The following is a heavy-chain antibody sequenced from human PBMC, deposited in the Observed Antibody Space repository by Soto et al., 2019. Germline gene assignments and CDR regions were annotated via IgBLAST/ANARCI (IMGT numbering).Heavy chain of an antibody. Sequence: GGSLRLACAASGFTFSHYAMNWVRQAPGKGLEWISTISDRDGSTYYADSVKGRFTVSRDNFNNMVYLQMNSLRAEDTGAYFCPTALRDTSMGGLWGQGTMVTVYS. J-gene: IGHJ4*02. CDR1: GFTFSHYA. D-gene: IGHD5-18*01. CDR3: PTALRDTSMGGL. CDR2: ISDRDGST. V-gene: IGHV3-23*01.